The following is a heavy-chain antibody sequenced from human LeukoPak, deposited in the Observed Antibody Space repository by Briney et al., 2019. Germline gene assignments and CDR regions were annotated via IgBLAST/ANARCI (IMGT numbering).Heavy chain of an antibody. CDR3: ARAYCSRTTCCIDY. CDR1: GFTFSHFW. CDR2: ISSGSPYI. Sequence: PGGSLRLSCAASGFTFSHFWMSWVRQAPGKGLEWVSSISSGSPYIYYADSVKGRFTISRDNAKNSLYLQMNSLRAEDTAVYYCARAYCSRTTCCIDYWGQGTLVTVSS. J-gene: IGHJ4*02. V-gene: IGHV3-21*01. D-gene: IGHD2-2*01.